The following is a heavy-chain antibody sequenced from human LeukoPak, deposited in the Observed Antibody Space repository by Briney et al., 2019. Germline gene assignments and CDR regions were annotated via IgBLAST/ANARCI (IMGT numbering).Heavy chain of an antibody. Sequence: PSETLSLTCTVSGGTISSYYWSWIRQPAGKGLEWIGRIYTSGSTNYNPSLKSRVTISVDTSKNQFSLKLSSVTAADTAVYYCARRPLRGGATNPFDYWGQGTLVTVSS. CDR2: IYTSGST. CDR1: GGTISSYY. D-gene: IGHD1-26*01. V-gene: IGHV4-4*07. J-gene: IGHJ4*02. CDR3: ARRPLRGGATNPFDY.